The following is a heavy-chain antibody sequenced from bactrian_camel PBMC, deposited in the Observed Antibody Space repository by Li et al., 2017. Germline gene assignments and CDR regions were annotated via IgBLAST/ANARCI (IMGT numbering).Heavy chain of an antibody. Sequence: VQLVESGGGSALAGGSVRLSCAASGYTFNTYSWFRQAPGQEREGVARIATGSGNTYYADSVKGRFTISQDPTKNAVYLQMNSLKPEDTAMYYCAADRWFRPGRRWFHEDDYNAWGQGTQVTVS. CDR1: GYTFNTY. CDR2: IATGSGNT. V-gene: IGHV3S40*01. J-gene: IGHJ4*01. D-gene: IGHD2*01. CDR3: AADRWFRPGRRWFHEDDYNA.